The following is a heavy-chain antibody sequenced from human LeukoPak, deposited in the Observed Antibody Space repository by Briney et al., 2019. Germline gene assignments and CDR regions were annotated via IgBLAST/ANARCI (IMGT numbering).Heavy chain of an antibody. CDR2: ISSSGSYT. V-gene: IGHV3-11*05. D-gene: IGHD3-9*01. J-gene: IGHJ4*02. CDR1: GFSFSDYY. Sequence: GGSLRLSCAASGFSFSDYYMSWIRQAPGKGLEYISYISSSGSYTNYAGSVKGRFTISRDNALNSLYLQMNSLRAEDAAMYYCARGRYDILTGGAYFDYWGQGTLVTVSS. CDR3: ARGRYDILTGGAYFDY.